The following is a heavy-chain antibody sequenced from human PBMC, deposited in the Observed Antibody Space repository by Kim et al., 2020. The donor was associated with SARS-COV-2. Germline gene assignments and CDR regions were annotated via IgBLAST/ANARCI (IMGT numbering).Heavy chain of an antibody. J-gene: IGHJ4*02. CDR3: VRNSGYTNGYARY. CDR2: IKEDGTGK. D-gene: IGHD5-12*01. V-gene: IGHV3-7*01. CDR1: GFTFNNYG. Sequence: GGSLRLSCAASGFTFNNYGMSWVRQAPGRGLEWVASIKEDGTGKYYVDSVKGRFTISRDSAPNSLYLQMNSLRAEDTAVYYCVRNSGYTNGYARYWGQGALVTVSS.